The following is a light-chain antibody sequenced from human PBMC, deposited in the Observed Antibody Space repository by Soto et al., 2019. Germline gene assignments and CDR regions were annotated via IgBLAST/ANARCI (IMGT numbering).Light chain of an antibody. Sequence: DIVMTQSPATLSVSPGERVTLSCRASQSISNNLACYQQKPGQAPRLLIYDASTMATGVPARFSGSGSGTEFTLTIRSLHAEDFAVYYCQQCTNWPPYTFGQGTKLEIK. CDR3: QQCTNWPPYT. V-gene: IGKV3-15*01. CDR2: DAS. CDR1: QSISNN. J-gene: IGKJ2*01.